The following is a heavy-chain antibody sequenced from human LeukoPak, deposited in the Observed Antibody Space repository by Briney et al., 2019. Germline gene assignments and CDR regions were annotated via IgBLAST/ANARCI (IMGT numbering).Heavy chain of an antibody. V-gene: IGHV1-8*03. Sequence: ASVKVSCKASGYTFTSYDINWARQATGQGLEWMGWMNPNSGNTGYAQKFQGRVTITRNTSISTAYMELSSLRSEDTAVYYCARGLAAMVTYYYYYYMDVWGKGTTVTVSS. CDR2: MNPNSGNT. CDR3: ARGLAAMVTYYYYYYMDV. J-gene: IGHJ6*03. D-gene: IGHD5-18*01. CDR1: GYTFTSYD.